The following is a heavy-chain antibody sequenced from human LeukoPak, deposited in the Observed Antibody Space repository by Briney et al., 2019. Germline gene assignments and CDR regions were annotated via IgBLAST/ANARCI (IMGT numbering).Heavy chain of an antibody. V-gene: IGHV4-34*01. D-gene: IGHD6-13*01. CDR3: ARGGIAAAGTLDY. Sequence: PSETLSLTCAVYGGSFSGYYWSWIRQPPGMGLEWIGEINHSGSTNYNPSLKSRVTISVDTSKNQFSLKLSSVTAADTAVYYCARGGIAAAGTLDYWGQGTLVTVSS. CDR1: GGSFSGYY. CDR2: INHSGST. J-gene: IGHJ4*02.